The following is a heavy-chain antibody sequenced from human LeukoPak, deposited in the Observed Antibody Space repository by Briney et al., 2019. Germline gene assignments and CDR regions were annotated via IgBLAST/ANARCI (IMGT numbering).Heavy chain of an antibody. J-gene: IGHJ5*02. V-gene: IGHV1-18*01. D-gene: IGHD6-13*01. CDR3: ARLAAAGLTYNWFDP. CDR2: ISAYNGNT. Sequence: APVKVSCKASGYTFTSYGISWVRQAPGQGLEWMGWISAYNGNTNYAQKLQGRVTMTTDTSTSTAYMELRSLRSDDTAVYYCARLAAAGLTYNWFDPWGQGTLVTVSS. CDR1: GYTFTSYG.